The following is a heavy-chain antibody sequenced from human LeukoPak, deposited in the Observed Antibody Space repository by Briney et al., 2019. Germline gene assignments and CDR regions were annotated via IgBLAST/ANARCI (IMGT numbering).Heavy chain of an antibody. D-gene: IGHD1-26*01. Sequence: GESLKISCKDSGYSFTSYWIGWVRQMPGKGLEWMGIIYPGDSDTRYSPSFQGQVTISADKSISTAYLQWSSLKASDTAMYYCARSPASDGSYWYAFDIWGQGTMVTVSS. CDR3: ARSPASDGSYWYAFDI. V-gene: IGHV5-51*01. CDR2: IYPGDSDT. J-gene: IGHJ3*02. CDR1: GYSFTSYW.